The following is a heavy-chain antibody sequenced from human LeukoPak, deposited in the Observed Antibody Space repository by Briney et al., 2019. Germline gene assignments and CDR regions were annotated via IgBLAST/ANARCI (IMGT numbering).Heavy chain of an antibody. CDR3: ARRRYTAMVIDAFDI. D-gene: IGHD5-18*01. Sequence: KPSETLSLTCIVSGGSISSNYYYWGWIRQPPGKGLEWIGSIYYSGSTYYTPSLKSRVTISVDTSKNQFSLKLTSVTAADTAVYYCARRRYTAMVIDAFDIWGQGTMVPVS. CDR2: IYYSGST. J-gene: IGHJ3*02. CDR1: GGSISSNYYY. V-gene: IGHV4-39*01.